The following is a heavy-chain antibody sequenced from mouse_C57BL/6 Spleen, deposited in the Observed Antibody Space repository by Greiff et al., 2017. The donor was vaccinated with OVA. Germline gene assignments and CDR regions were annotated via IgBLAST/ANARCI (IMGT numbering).Heavy chain of an antibody. Sequence: EVKLVESGGDLVKPGGSLKLSCAASGFTFSSYGMSWVRQTPDKRLEWVATISSGGSYTYYPDSVKGRFTISRDNAKDTLYLQMSSLKSEDTAMYYCARGGWDYWGQGTSVTVSS. CDR2: ISSGGSYT. CDR1: GFTFSSYG. V-gene: IGHV5-6*02. CDR3: ARGGWDY. J-gene: IGHJ4*01.